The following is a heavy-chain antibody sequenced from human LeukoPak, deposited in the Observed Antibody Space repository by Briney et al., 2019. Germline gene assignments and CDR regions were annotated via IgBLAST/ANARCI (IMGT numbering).Heavy chain of an antibody. CDR1: GYSYTTYW. CDR2: IYPDDSAS. CDR3: VRQLGSSGTINHFDP. V-gene: IGHV5-51*01. D-gene: IGHD3-10*01. J-gene: IGHJ5*02. Sequence: GESLRLSFSTSGYSYTTYWIGWVCPMTRTGLEWVGAIYPDDSASSYSPSFQGQVVNSASSFIRTAYLQWNSLNASDTAMYYCVRQLGSSGTINHFDPWGQGTLVTVSS.